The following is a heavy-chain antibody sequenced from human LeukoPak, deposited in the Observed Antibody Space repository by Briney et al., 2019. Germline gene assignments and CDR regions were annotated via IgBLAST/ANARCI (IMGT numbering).Heavy chain of an antibody. CDR2: MNPNSGNT. V-gene: IGHV1-8*03. Sequence: RASVKVSCKASGYTFTSYDINWVRQATGQGLEWMGWMNPNSGNTGYAQKLQGRVTITRNTSISTAYMELSSLRSEDTAVYYCARGRKTMRVNYYMDVWGKGTTVTVSS. D-gene: IGHD3-22*01. J-gene: IGHJ6*03. CDR3: ARGRKTMRVNYYMDV. CDR1: GYTFTSYD.